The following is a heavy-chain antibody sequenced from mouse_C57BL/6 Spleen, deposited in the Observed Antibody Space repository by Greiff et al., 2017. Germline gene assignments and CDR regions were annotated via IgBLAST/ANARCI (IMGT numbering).Heavy chain of an antibody. D-gene: IGHD2-5*01. Sequence: QVQLQQPGAELVKPGASVKLSCKASGYTFTSYWMQWVKQRPGQGLEWIGEIDPSDSYTNYNQKFKGKATLTVDTSSSTAYMQLSSLTSEDSAVYYCTRKEYSNYGYWGQGTTLTVSS. CDR2: IDPSDSYT. J-gene: IGHJ2*01. V-gene: IGHV1-50*01. CDR1: GYTFTSYW. CDR3: TRKEYSNYGY.